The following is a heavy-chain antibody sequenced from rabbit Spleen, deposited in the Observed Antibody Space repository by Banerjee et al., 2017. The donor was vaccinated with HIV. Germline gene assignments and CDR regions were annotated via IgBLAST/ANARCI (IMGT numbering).Heavy chain of an antibody. D-gene: IGHD6-1*01. Sequence: QSLEESGGDLVKPGASLTLTCTASGFSFSSGYYMCWVRQAPGKGLEWIASIYGGSSGSTYYANWAKGRFTISKTSSTTVTLQVTSLTAADTATYFCAREKSGDYGYDLWGPGTLVTVS. CDR1: GFSFSSGYY. CDR3: AREKSGDYGYDL. J-gene: IGHJ6*01. CDR2: IYGGSSGST. V-gene: IGHV1S40*01.